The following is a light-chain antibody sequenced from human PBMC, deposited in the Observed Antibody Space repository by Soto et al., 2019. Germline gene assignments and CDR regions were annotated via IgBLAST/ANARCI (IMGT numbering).Light chain of an antibody. CDR2: GAS. V-gene: IGKV3-15*01. J-gene: IGKJ4*01. CDR1: QTVGSN. Sequence: EIVMTQSPATLSVSPGERATLSCRASQTVGSNLAWYQQKPGQAPRLLISGASTRATGIPARFSGSGSGTEFTLTISSLQSEDFAVFYCQQYNNWPLTFGGGTKVGIK. CDR3: QQYNNWPLT.